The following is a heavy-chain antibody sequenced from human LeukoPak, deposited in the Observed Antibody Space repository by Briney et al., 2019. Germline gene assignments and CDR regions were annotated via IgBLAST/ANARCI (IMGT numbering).Heavy chain of an antibody. CDR3: AKAASSGYYGDAFDI. D-gene: IGHD3-22*01. V-gene: IGHV3-30*18. CDR1: GFTFSSYG. CDR2: ISYDGSNK. J-gene: IGHJ3*02. Sequence: PGGSLRLSCAASGFTFSSYGMHWVRQAPGKGLEWVAVISYDGSNKYYADSVKGRFTISRDNAKNSLYLQMNSLRAEDTALYYCAKAASSGYYGDAFDIWGQGTMVTVSS.